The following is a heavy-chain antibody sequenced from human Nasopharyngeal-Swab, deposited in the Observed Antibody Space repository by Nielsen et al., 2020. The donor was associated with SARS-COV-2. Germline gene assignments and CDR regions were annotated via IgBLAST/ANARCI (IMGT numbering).Heavy chain of an antibody. V-gene: IGHV3-23*01. D-gene: IGHD5-18*01. CDR2: ISGAGTST. CDR1: GFTFSTSV. CDR3: ARDGLYSAGGN. Sequence: GESLKISCAASGFTFSTSVMSWVRQAPGEGLEWVSAISGAGTSTYYADSVKGRFTISRDNAKNSLYLQMNSLRAEDTAVYYCARDGLYSAGGNWGQGTLVTVSS. J-gene: IGHJ4*02.